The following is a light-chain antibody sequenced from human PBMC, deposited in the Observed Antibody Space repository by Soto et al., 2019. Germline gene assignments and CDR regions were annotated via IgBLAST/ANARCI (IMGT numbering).Light chain of an antibody. CDR2: GAS. CDR1: QSVSNNY. CDR3: QQYGGSST. Sequence: EIVLTQSPGTLSLSPGERATLSCRASQSVSNNYLAWYQKKPGQAPRLLIYGASNGATGIPDRFSGSGSGTDFTLTISRLEPEDFAVYYCQQYGGSSTFGQGTKVDI. V-gene: IGKV3-20*01. J-gene: IGKJ1*01.